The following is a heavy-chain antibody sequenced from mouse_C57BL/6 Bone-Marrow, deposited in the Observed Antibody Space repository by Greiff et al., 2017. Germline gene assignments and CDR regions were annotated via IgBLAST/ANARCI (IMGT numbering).Heavy chain of an antibody. CDR3: TRSLIYYGTNY. J-gene: IGHJ2*01. CDR2: IDPEDGET. Sequence: VQLQQSGAELVQPGASVKLSCTASGFNIKDYYIHWVKQRPEQGLEWIGRIDPEDGETKYAPKFPDKATITAATSSNTAYLQLSSLTSEDTAVYYCTRSLIYYGTNYWGRGTTLTVTS. CDR1: GFNIKDYY. V-gene: IGHV14-2*01. D-gene: IGHD1-1*01.